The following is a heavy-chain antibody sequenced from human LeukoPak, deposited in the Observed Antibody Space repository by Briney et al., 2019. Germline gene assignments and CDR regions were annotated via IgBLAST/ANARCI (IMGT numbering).Heavy chain of an antibody. D-gene: IGHD6-13*01. V-gene: IGHV3-33*01. CDR1: GFTFSSFG. J-gene: IGHJ4*02. CDR3: VRGVGVSRFNYLDS. Sequence: GGSLRLSCAASGFTFSSFGMHWVRQAPGKGLEWVAVIWYDASNKYYADSVKGRFTISRDNSKDTLYLQMNSLRDDDTAVYYCVRGVGVSRFNYLDSWGQGTLVIVSS. CDR2: IWYDASNK.